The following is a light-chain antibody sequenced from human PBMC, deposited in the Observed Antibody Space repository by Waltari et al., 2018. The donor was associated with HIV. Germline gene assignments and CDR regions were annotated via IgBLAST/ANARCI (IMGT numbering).Light chain of an antibody. J-gene: IGKJ4*01. CDR1: QDISNY. CDR3: QQYANLPLT. V-gene: IGKV1-33*01. CDR2: DAS. Sequence: DIQMTQSPSSLSASVGDRVTINCQASQDISNYLNWYEQKPGKAPNLLIYDASNLQTGVPSRFSGTESGTDFNFTISSLQPEDIGTYFCQQYANLPLTFGGGTKVEI.